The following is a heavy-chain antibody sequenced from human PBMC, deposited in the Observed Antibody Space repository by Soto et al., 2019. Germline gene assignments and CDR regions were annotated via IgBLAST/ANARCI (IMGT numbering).Heavy chain of an antibody. CDR3: ATVRFLEDRGYWYFDL. CDR1: GYTLTELS. CDR2: FDPEDGET. V-gene: IGHV1-24*01. D-gene: IGHD3-3*01. Sequence: QVQLVQSGAEVKQPGASVKVSCKVSGYTLTELSMHWVRQAPGKGLEWMGGFDPEDGETIYAQKFQGRVTMTEDTCTDTAYMELSSLRSKDTDAYYCATVRFLEDRGYWYFDLWGRGTLVTVSS. J-gene: IGHJ2*01.